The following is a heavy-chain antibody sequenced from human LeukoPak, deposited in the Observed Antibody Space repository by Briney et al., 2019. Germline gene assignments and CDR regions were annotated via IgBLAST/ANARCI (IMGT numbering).Heavy chain of an antibody. CDR3: ARESTLGWFDP. V-gene: IGHV3-53*01. CDR2: IYSGGST. CDR1: GFTVSSNY. Sequence: GGSLRLSCAASGFTVSSNYMNWVRQAPGKGLEWVSVIYSGGSTYYADSVKGRSTISRDNSKNTLYLQMNSLRAEDTAMYYCARESTLGWFDPWGQGTLVTVSS. J-gene: IGHJ5*02.